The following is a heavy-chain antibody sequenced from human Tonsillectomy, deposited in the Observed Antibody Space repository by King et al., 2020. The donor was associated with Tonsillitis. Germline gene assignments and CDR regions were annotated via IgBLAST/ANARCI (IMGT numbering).Heavy chain of an antibody. CDR1: GFTFSSYA. CDR3: AKDLANIGAVTAGSAFDI. D-gene: IGHD2-21*02. Sequence: VQLVESGGGLVQPGGSLRLSCAASGFTFSSYAMSWVRQAPGKGLEWVSAISGSGRITYYADSVKGRFTISRDNSKNTLYLQMNSLRAEDTAVYYCAKDLANIGAVTAGSAFDIWGQGTMVTVSS. J-gene: IGHJ3*02. V-gene: IGHV3-23*04. CDR2: ISGSGRIT.